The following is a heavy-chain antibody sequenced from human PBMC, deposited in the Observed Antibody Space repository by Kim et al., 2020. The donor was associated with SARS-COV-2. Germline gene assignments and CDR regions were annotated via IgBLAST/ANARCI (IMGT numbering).Heavy chain of an antibody. J-gene: IGHJ5*02. D-gene: IGHD1-26*01. CDR3: ARSRVGAANCFDA. CDR2: VSSDGSIT. V-gene: IGHV3-74*01. Sequence: GGSLRLSCAASGFSFSSYWMHWVRQTPGKGLVWVSRVSSDGSITTYAESVKGRFTISRDNAKSTLYLQMNSLRAEDTAVYYCARSRVGAANCFDAWGQGTLVIVSS. CDR1: GFSFSSYW.